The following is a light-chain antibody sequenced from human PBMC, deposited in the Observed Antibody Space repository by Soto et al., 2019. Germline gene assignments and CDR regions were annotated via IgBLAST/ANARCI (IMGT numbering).Light chain of an antibody. CDR2: GAS. J-gene: IGKJ1*01. Sequence: DIQMTQSPSSLPASVGDRVMFTCRASQTVNKYVNWYQQKPGKAPKLLIYGASSAQSGVPSRFSGSGSGTDFTLTINSLQPEDFATYYCQQTSTTPWTFGQGTKVEIK. CDR1: QTVNKY. V-gene: IGKV1-39*01. CDR3: QQTSTTPWT.